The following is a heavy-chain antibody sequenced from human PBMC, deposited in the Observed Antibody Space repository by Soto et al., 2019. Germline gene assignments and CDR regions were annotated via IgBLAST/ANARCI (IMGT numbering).Heavy chain of an antibody. CDR2: IKSDGRSI. CDR1: GFTFSNYW. V-gene: IGHV3-74*01. CDR3: ARGGFSGSGSYIQGDY. J-gene: IGHJ4*02. D-gene: IGHD3-10*01. Sequence: EVQLVESGGGLVQPGGSLRLSCAASGFTFSNYWMHWVRQAPGKGLVWVSRIKSDGRSISYADSVKGRFTISRHNARNTLELQMNSLRAEDTAVYYCARGGFSGSGSYIQGDYWGQGTLVTVSS.